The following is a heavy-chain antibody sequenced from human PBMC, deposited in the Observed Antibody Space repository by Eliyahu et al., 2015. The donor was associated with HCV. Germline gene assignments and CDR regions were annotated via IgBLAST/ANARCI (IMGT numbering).Heavy chain of an antibody. CDR1: GXTFSNSR. J-gene: IGHJ4*02. D-gene: IGHD3-22*01. CDR2: IYPGDSEA. CDR3: ARRALGYYDGVGLYRPYIYFFDY. Sequence: EVQLVQSGPEVKEAGESLKIAXQGLGXTFSNSRIGWVRQVPGQGLEWMGSIYPGDSEATYSPSFQGQVTMSVDESTSTAYLHWSALKASDTATYYCARRALGYYDGVGLYRPYIYFFDYWGQGTRVTVFS. V-gene: IGHV5-51*01.